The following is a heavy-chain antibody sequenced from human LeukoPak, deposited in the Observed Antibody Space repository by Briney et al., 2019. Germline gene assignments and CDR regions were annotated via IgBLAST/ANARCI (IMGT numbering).Heavy chain of an antibody. Sequence: SETLSLTCTVSGGSISSSSFYWGRIRQPPGKGLEWIGSIYYSGGTYYNPSLKSRVTISVDTSKNQFSLKLSSVTATDTAVYYCARRSGPYTSSWFDYWGQGTLVTVSS. CDR2: IYYSGGT. D-gene: IGHD6-13*01. V-gene: IGHV4-39*01. CDR3: ARRSGPYTSSWFDY. CDR1: GGSISSSSFY. J-gene: IGHJ4*02.